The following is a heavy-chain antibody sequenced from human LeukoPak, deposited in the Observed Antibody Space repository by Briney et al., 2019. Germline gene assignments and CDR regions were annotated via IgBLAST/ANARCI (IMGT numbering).Heavy chain of an antibody. D-gene: IGHD3-3*01. CDR3: AKQVPRNPTTIFGVVTPGHFDY. Sequence: GGSLRLSCAASGFTFDDYAMHWVRQAPGKGLEWVSLISEDGGSTYYADSVKDRFTISRDNSKNSLYMQMNSLRTEDTALYYCAKQVPRNPTTIFGVVTPGHFDYWGQGTLVTVSS. CDR2: ISEDGGST. J-gene: IGHJ4*02. CDR1: GFTFDDYA. V-gene: IGHV3-43*02.